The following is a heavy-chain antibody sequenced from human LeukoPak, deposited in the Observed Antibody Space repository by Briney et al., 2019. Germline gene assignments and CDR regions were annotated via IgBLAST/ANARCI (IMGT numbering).Heavy chain of an antibody. J-gene: IGHJ4*02. CDR3: ARSETTVTTYFDY. CDR1: GFTFSSYA. V-gene: IGHV3-64*01. CDR2: ISSNGGST. D-gene: IGHD4-17*01. Sequence: GGSLRLSCAASGFTFSSYAMHWVRQAPGKGLEYVSAISSNGGSTYYANSVKGRFTISRDNSKNTLYLQMGSLRAEDMAVYYCARSETTVTTYFDYWGQGTLVTVSS.